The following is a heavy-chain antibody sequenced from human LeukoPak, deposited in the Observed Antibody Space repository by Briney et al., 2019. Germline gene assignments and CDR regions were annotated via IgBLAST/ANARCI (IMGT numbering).Heavy chain of an antibody. CDR3: ARDAYYYDSRGSP. J-gene: IGHJ5*02. V-gene: IGHV3-21*01. CDR2: ISSSSSYI. D-gene: IGHD3-22*01. CDR1: GFTFSSYS. Sequence: PGGSLRLSCAASGFTFSSYSMNWVRQAPGKGLEWGSSISSSSSYIYYADSMKGRVTISRDNAKNSLYLQMNNLRAEDTAVYYCARDAYYYDSRGSPWGQGTLVTVSS.